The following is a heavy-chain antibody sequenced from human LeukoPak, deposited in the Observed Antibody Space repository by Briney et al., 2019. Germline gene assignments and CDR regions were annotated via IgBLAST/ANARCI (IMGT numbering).Heavy chain of an antibody. CDR1: GYTFTSYG. D-gene: IGHD6-19*01. CDR3: ARDRGGYSSGWYVGNDY. CDR2: ISAYNGNT. J-gene: IGHJ4*02. Sequence: ASVEVSCKASGYTFTSYGISWVRQAPGQGLEWMGWISAYNGNTNYAQKLQGRVTMTTDTSTSTAYMELRSLRSDDTAVYYCARDRGGYSSGWYVGNDYWGQGTLVTVSS. V-gene: IGHV1-18*01.